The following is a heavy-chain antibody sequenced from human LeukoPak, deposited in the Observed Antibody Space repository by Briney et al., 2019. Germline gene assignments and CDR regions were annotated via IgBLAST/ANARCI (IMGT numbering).Heavy chain of an antibody. D-gene: IGHD2-8*01. J-gene: IGHJ4*02. CDR2: TAYRSRWFT. CDR3: ARDPMYAAGIFFDY. V-gene: IGHV6-1*01. CDR1: GDSVSSKTVA. Sequence: SQTLSLTCAISGDSVSSKTVAWNWIRQSPSRGLEWLGKTAYRSRWFTDYAVPVKGRITINPATSKNQFSLELNSVTPDDTAVYYFARDPMYAAGIFFDYWGQGILVTVSS.